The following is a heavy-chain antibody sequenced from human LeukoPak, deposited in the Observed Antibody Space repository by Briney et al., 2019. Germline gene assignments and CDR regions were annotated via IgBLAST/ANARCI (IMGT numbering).Heavy chain of an antibody. Sequence: GASVKVSCEASGYTFTSYDINWVRQATGQGLEWMGWMNPNSGNTGYAQKFQGRVTMTRNTSISTAYMELSSLRSEDTAEYYCARSGSYGGSFDYWGQGTLVTVSS. J-gene: IGHJ4*02. CDR2: MNPNSGNT. CDR3: ARSGSYGGSFDY. D-gene: IGHD1-26*01. CDR1: GYTFTSYD. V-gene: IGHV1-8*01.